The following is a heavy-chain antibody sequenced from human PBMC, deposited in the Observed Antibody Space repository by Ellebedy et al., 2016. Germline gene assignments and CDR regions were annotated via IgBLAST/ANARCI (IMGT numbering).Heavy chain of an antibody. Sequence: SETLSLXCTVSGYSISSGYYWGWIRQPPGKGLEWIGSIYHSGSTYDNPSLKSRVTISVDTSKNQFSLNLISVTAADTAVYYCARGAVAGTTKFDYWGQGTLVTVSS. CDR3: ARGAVAGTTKFDY. V-gene: IGHV4-38-2*02. J-gene: IGHJ4*02. CDR2: IYHSGST. D-gene: IGHD6-19*01. CDR1: GYSISSGYY.